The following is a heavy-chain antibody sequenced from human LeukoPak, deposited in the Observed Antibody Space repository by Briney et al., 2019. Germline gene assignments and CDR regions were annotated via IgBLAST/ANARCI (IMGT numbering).Heavy chain of an antibody. V-gene: IGHV4-59*01. CDR3: ARAEYYFDY. Sequence: SETLSLTCTVSGGSISSYYWSWIRQRPGKGLEWIGYIYYSGSTNYNPSLKSRVTISVDTSKNQFSLKLSSVTAADTAVYYCARAEYYFDYWGQGTLVTVSS. CDR1: GGSISSYY. J-gene: IGHJ4*02. CDR2: IYYSGST.